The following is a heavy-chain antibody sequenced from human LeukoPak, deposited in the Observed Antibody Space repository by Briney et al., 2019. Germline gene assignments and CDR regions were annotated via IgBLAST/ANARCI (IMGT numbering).Heavy chain of an antibody. Sequence: PGGSLRLSCAASGFTFSDFWMSWVRQAPGKGLEWVANIKQDGSEKYYLDSVKGRFTISRDNAKNSLYLRVNSLRAEDTAVYYCARDKIGGPTLLDYWGQGTLVTVSS. CDR1: GFTFSDFW. CDR2: IKQDGSEK. D-gene: IGHD3-16*01. V-gene: IGHV3-7*01. J-gene: IGHJ4*02. CDR3: ARDKIGGPTLLDY.